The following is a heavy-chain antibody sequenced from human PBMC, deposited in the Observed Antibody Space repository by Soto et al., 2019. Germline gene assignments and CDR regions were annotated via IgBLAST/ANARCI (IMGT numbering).Heavy chain of an antibody. J-gene: IGHJ6*02. V-gene: IGHV5-10-1*01. Sequence: PGESLKISCKVSGDSFSSYWINWLRQMPGKVLEWMGRIDPSDSHTDYSPSFQGHVTISADKSINTAYLQWSSLRASDTAIYYCARVDWPYDLNRFGMDVLGPGTTVTVSS. CDR3: ARVDWPYDLNRFGMDV. D-gene: IGHD3-9*01. CDR2: IDPSDSHT. CDR1: GDSFSSYW.